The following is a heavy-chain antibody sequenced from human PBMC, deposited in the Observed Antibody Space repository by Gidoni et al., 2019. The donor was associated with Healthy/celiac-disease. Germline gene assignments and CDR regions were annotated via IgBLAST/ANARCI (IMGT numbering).Heavy chain of an antibody. CDR1: GFTFSSYG. D-gene: IGHD3-10*01. V-gene: IGHV3-30*18. CDR3: AKDRARAPFRSPDY. Sequence: QVQLVESGGGVVQPGRSLRLSCAASGFTFSSYGMHWVRQAPGKGLEWVAVISYDGSNKYYADSVKGRFTIPRDNSKNTLYLQMNSLRAEDTAVYYCAKDRARAPFRSPDYWGQGTLVTVSS. J-gene: IGHJ4*02. CDR2: ISYDGSNK.